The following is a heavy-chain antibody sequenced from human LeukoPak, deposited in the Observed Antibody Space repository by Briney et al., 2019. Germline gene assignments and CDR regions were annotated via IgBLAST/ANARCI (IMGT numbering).Heavy chain of an antibody. CDR3: ARHRPDLGYCSGGSCDRLTYNWFDP. V-gene: IGHV4-34*01. CDR1: GGSFSGYY. D-gene: IGHD2-15*01. J-gene: IGHJ5*02. CDR2: INHSGST. Sequence: SETLSPTCAVYGGSFSGYYWSWIRQPPGKGLEWIGEINHSGSTNYNPSLKSRVTISVDTSKNQFSLKLSSVTAADTAVYYCARHRPDLGYCSGGSCDRLTYNWFDPWGQGTLVTVSS.